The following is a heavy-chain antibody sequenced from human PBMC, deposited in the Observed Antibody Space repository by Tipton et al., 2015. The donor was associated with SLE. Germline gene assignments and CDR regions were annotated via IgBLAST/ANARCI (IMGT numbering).Heavy chain of an antibody. J-gene: IGHJ6*02. Sequence: SLRLSCAASGFTFSSYAMSWVRQAPGKGLEWVSAISGSGGSTYYADSVKGRFTFSRDTSKNTLYLQMNSLRPEDTAVYYCAKEACSSTSCYGMDVWGQGTTVTVSS. V-gene: IGHV3-23*01. CDR3: AKEACSSTSCYGMDV. CDR2: ISGSGGST. CDR1: GFTFSSYA. D-gene: IGHD2-2*01.